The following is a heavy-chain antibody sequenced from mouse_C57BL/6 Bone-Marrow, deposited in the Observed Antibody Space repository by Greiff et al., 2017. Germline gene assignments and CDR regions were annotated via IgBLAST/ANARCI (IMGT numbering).Heavy chain of an antibody. CDR1: GYTFTSYG. Sequence: QVQLQQSGAELARPGASVKLSCKASGYTFTSYGIRWVKQRPGQGLDWIGEIYPRSGDTSYNEKFKGKATLTADKSASTAYIELRSLTSADSAVYSCARSVGIYYWAMDYWGQGTSVTGSS. D-gene: IGHD1-3*01. CDR3: ARSVGIYYWAMDY. J-gene: IGHJ4*01. CDR2: IYPRSGDT. V-gene: IGHV1-81*01.